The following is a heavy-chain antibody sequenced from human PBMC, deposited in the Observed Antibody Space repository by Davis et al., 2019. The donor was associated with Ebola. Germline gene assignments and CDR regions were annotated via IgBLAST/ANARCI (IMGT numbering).Heavy chain of an antibody. D-gene: IGHD3-3*01. Sequence: SVKVSCKASGFTFTSSAVQWVRQARGQRLEWIGWIVVGSGNTNYAQKFQERVTITRDMSTSTAYMELSSLRAEDTAVYYCARGLRETSPITTIFGVVSYWGQGTLVTVSS. CDR1: GFTFTSSA. V-gene: IGHV1-58*01. CDR2: IVVGSGNT. J-gene: IGHJ4*02. CDR3: ARGLRETSPITTIFGVVSY.